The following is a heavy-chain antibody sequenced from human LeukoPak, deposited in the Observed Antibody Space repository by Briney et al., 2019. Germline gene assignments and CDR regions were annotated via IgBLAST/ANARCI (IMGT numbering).Heavy chain of an antibody. Sequence: GGSLRLSCAASGFTSSSYGMHWVRQAPGKGLEWGAIIWYDGSNEYYADSVKGRFTISRDNSKNTLYLQMNSLRAEDTAIYYCARNWGDHFDWLHDYWGQGTLVTVSS. J-gene: IGHJ4*02. CDR3: ARNWGDHFDWLHDY. CDR1: GFTSSSYG. D-gene: IGHD3-9*01. CDR2: IWYDGSNE. V-gene: IGHV3-33*01.